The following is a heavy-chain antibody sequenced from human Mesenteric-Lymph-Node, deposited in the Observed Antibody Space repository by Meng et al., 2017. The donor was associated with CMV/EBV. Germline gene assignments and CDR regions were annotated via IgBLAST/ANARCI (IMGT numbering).Heavy chain of an antibody. V-gene: IGHV3-21*01. CDR3: ASLRIIAAAGGLDGMDV. CDR2: ISSSSSYI. CDR1: GFTFSSCN. J-gene: IGHJ6*02. D-gene: IGHD6-13*01. Sequence: GESLKISCAASGFTFSSCNMIWVRQAPGKGLEWVSSISSSSSYIYYADSVKGRFTISRDNAKNSLYLQMNSLRAEDTAVYYCASLRIIAAAGGLDGMDVWGQGTTVTVSS.